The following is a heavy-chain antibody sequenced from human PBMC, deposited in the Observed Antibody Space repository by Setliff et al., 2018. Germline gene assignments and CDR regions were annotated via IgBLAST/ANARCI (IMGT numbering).Heavy chain of an antibody. CDR2: IQSTGNT. J-gene: IGHJ4*02. CDR1: GGSVGSGSYY. D-gene: IGHD5-12*01. V-gene: IGHV4-61*02. CDR3: AGTPAHGTTWLSPFDY. Sequence: SETLSLTCIVSGGSVGSGSYYWSWIRQPAGKGLEWIGLIQSTGNTNYNPSLQSRVTISIDTSKNQFSLKMTSVTAADTAMYFCAGTPAHGTTWLSPFDYWGQGTLVTVSS.